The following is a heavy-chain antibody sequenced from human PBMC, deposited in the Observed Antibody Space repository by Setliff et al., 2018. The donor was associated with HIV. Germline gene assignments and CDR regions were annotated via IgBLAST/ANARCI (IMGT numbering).Heavy chain of an antibody. V-gene: IGHV1-24*01. Sequence: ASVKVSFKVSGYTLTELSIQWVRQAPAKGLEWMGGFDPEAGEIIYAQKFQGRVTMTEDTSTDTAYMDLSSLGSEDTAVYYCATHPPYRSAWYMRSWGQGTLVTVSS. J-gene: IGHJ5*02. CDR1: GYTLTELS. CDR3: ATHPPYRSAWYMRS. CDR2: FDPEAGEI. D-gene: IGHD6-19*01.